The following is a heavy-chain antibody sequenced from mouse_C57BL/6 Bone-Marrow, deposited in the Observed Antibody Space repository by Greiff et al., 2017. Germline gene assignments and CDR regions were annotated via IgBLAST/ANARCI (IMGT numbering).Heavy chain of an antibody. CDR2: INSDGGST. CDR3: ARQLVIAY. CDR1: EYEFTSHD. V-gene: IGHV5-2*03. Sequence: DVMLVESGGGLVQPGESLKLSCASNEYEFTSHDMSWVRKTPEKRLELVAAINSDGGSTYYPDTMERRFIISRDNTKQTLYQIMSSLKSEKTAMYYCARQLVIAYWGQGTLVTVSA. D-gene: IGHD2-2*01. J-gene: IGHJ3*01.